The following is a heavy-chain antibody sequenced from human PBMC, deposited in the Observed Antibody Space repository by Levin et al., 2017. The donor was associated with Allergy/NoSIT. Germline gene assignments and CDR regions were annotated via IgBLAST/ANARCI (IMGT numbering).Heavy chain of an antibody. CDR2: VSVGGGTT. CDR1: GFTFSSYA. CDR3: AKDPDMTTVTNEWFDP. D-gene: IGHD4-17*01. Sequence: QTGESLKISCAASGFTFSSYAMSWVRQAPGKGLEWVSSVSVGGGTTYYADSVKGRFTISRDNSKNTLYLQMNSLRAEDTAVYYCAKDPDMTTVTNEWFDPWGQGTLVTVSS. J-gene: IGHJ5*02. V-gene: IGHV3-23*01.